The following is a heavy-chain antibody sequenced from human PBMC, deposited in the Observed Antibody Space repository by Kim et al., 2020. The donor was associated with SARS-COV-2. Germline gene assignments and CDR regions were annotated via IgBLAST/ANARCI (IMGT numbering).Heavy chain of an antibody. V-gene: IGHV3-23*01. CDR2: ISGSGGST. D-gene: IGHD3-10*01. CDR3: AKGDTLLWFGELSAY. CDR1: GFTFSSYA. Sequence: GGSLRLSCAASGFTFSSYAMSWVRQAPGKGLEWVSAISGSGGSTYYADSVKGRFTISRDNSKNTLYLQMNSLRAEDTAVYYCAKGDTLLWFGELSAYWGQGTLVTVSS. J-gene: IGHJ4*02.